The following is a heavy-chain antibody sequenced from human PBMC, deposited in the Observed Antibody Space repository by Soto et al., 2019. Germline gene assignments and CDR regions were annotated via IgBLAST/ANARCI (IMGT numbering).Heavy chain of an antibody. CDR2: ISSSSSTI. CDR3: ARDIAWGYYDSSGYPPPFDY. V-gene: IGHV3-48*02. CDR1: GFTFSSYS. D-gene: IGHD3-22*01. Sequence: VGSLRLSCAASGFTFSSYSMNWVRQAPGKGLEWVSYISSSSSTIYYADSVKGRFTISRDNAKNSLYLQMNSLRDEDTAVYYCARDIAWGYYDSSGYPPPFDYWGQGTLVTVSS. J-gene: IGHJ4*02.